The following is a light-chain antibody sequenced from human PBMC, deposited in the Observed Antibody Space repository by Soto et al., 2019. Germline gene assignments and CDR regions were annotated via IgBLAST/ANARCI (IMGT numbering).Light chain of an antibody. CDR1: QSVSNN. V-gene: IGKV3-15*01. CDR3: QQYNIWPPWT. CDR2: DAS. Sequence: ILMTQSQATLSVSPRERATLSCRASQSVSNNLAWYQQKPGQAPRLLIYDASTRATGIPARFSGSGSGTAFTLTISGLQSEDFAVYYCQQYNIWPPWTFGQGTKVEVK. J-gene: IGKJ1*01.